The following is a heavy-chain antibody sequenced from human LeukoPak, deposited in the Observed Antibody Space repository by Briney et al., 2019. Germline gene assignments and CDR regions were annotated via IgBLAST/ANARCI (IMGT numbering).Heavy chain of an antibody. J-gene: IGHJ3*02. CDR1: GLTFSTSG. V-gene: IGHV3-21*01. CDR3: ARVGIVATGYAFDI. Sequence: PGGSLRLSCTASGLTFSTSGFNWVRQAPGKGLEWVASIGPTGSDRYHADSVKGRFTISRDNAKNSLYLQMNSLRVEDTAVYYCARVGIVATGYAFDIWGQGTMVTVSS. D-gene: IGHD5-12*01. CDR2: IGPTGSDR.